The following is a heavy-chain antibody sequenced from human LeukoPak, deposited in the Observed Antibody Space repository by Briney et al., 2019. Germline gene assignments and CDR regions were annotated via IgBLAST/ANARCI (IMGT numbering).Heavy chain of an antibody. J-gene: IGHJ4*02. Sequence: GGSLRLSCAASGFTFSTYSMNWVRQAPGKGLERISYISSSVNTIYYADSVKGRFTISRDNSKNTLYLQMNSLRAEDTAVYYCAKTRGGGFDYWGQGTLVTVSS. CDR2: ISSSVNTI. D-gene: IGHD3-16*01. V-gene: IGHV3-48*01. CDR1: GFTFSTYS. CDR3: AKTRGGGFDY.